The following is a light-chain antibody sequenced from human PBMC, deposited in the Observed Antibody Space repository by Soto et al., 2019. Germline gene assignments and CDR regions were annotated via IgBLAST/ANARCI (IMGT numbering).Light chain of an antibody. V-gene: IGKV1-17*01. CDR1: EGIRDY. J-gene: IGKJ2*01. CDR2: HAS. Sequence: IQVTQSPSSLSASVGDRVTITCRATEGIRDYLGWYQQKPGEAPKLLTYHASRLRSGVPSRFSGSGFGTDFTLTISGLQPEDFATYYCHQANSYPNTLGQGTKLEIK. CDR3: HQANSYPNT.